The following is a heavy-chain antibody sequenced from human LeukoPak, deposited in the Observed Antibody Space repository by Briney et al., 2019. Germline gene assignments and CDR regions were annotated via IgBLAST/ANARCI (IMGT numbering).Heavy chain of an antibody. V-gene: IGHV5-51*01. CDR3: ARQYCSSTSCYLSGDWFDP. D-gene: IGHD2-2*01. CDR1: GYSFTSYW. CDR2: IYPGDSAT. Sequence: KCGESLKISCKGSGYSFTSYWIGWVRPMPGKGLEWMGIIYPGDSATRYSPSFQGQVTISADKSISTAYLQWSSLKASDTAMYYCARQYCSSTSCYLSGDWFDPWGQGTLVTVSS. J-gene: IGHJ5*02.